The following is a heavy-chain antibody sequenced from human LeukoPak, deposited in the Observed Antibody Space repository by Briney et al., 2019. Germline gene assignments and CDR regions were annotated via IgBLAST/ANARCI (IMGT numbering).Heavy chain of an antibody. V-gene: IGHV3-23*01. D-gene: IGHD1-26*01. CDR3: AKDRSRVGATTAFDI. CDR2: ISGSGGST. J-gene: IGHJ3*02. Sequence: GGSLRLSCAASGFTFSSYAMSWVRQAPGKELEWVSAISGSGGSTYYADSVKGRFTISRDNSKNTLYLQMNSLRAEDTAVYYCAKDRSRVGATTAFDIWGQGTMVTVSS. CDR1: GFTFSSYA.